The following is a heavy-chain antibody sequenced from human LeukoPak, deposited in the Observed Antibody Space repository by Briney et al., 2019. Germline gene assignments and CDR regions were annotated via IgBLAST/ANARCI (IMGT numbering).Heavy chain of an antibody. CDR3: AKNSGSTAL. CDR2: INSDGSST. D-gene: IGHD1-26*01. J-gene: IGHJ4*02. Sequence: GGSLRLSCAASGFTFSSYWMHWVRQAPGKGLVWVSRINSDGSSTSYADSVKGRFTISRDNSKNTLYLQMNSLRAEDTAMYYCAKNSGSTALWGQGTLVTVSS. V-gene: IGHV3-74*01. CDR1: GFTFSSYW.